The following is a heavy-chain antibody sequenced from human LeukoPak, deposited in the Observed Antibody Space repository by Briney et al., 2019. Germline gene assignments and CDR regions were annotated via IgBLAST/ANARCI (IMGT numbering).Heavy chain of an antibody. CDR1: GFTFSSYA. CDR3: AKGARWELPLDY. V-gene: IGHV3-23*01. Sequence: GGSLRLSCAASGFTFSSYAMSWVRQAPGKGLEWVSAISGSGGRTYYADSVKGRFTISRDNSMDTLYLQMNSLRANDAAVYYCAKGARWELPLDYWGQGTLVTVSS. D-gene: IGHD1-26*01. CDR2: ISGSGGRT. J-gene: IGHJ4*02.